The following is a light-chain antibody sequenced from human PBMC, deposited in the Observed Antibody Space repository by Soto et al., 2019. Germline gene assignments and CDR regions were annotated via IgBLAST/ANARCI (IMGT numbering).Light chain of an antibody. V-gene: IGKV3-11*01. CDR3: QQRYSWPLT. CDR1: QSVGSY. J-gene: IGKJ4*01. Sequence: EIVLTQSPGTLSLSPGERATLSCRASQSVGSYLGWYQQKPGQAPRLLIYDASNRATGIPARFSGSGSATDLTITISSLEPEDCEVYDCQQRYSWPLTFGGGTKVDI. CDR2: DAS.